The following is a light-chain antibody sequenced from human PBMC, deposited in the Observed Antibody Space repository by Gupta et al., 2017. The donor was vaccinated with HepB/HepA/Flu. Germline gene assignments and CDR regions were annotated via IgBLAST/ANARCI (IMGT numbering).Light chain of an antibody. CDR2: AAS. V-gene: IGKV1-9*01. CDR3: QQLNSFPGS. CDR1: QGISSY. J-gene: IGKJ2*01. Sequence: DIQLTQSPSFLSASVGDRVTITCRASQGISSYLAWYQQKPGKAPKLLIYAASTLQSGVPSRFSGSGSGTEFTLIISSLQPGDFATYYCQQLNSFPGSFGQGTKLEIK.